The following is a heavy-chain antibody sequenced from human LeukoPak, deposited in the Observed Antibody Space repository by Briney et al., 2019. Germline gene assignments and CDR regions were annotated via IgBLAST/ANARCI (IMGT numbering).Heavy chain of an antibody. J-gene: IGHJ3*02. CDR1: GFTFSSYW. CDR2: IKQDGSEK. D-gene: IGHD7-27*01. CDR3: AKDRGANWGSPDDAFDI. V-gene: IGHV3-7*03. Sequence: GGSLRLSCAASGFTFSSYWMSWVRQAPGKGLEWVANIKQDGSEKYYVDSVKGRFTISRDNAKNSLYLQMNSLRAEDTAVYYCAKDRGANWGSPDDAFDIWGQGTMVTVSS.